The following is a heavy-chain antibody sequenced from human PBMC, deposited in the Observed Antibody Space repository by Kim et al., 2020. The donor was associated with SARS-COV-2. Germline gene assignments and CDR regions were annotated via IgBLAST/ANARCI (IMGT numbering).Heavy chain of an antibody. J-gene: IGHJ4*02. Sequence: GGSLRLSCAASGFTFSNAWMSWVRQALGKGLEWVGRIKSKTDGGTTDYAAPVKGRFTISRDDSKNTLYLQMNSLKTEDTAVYYCTTSGSYYFLGSKWGQGTLVTVSS. CDR3: TTSGSYYFLGSK. V-gene: IGHV3-15*01. CDR1: GFTFSNAW. D-gene: IGHD1-26*01. CDR2: IKSKTDGGTT.